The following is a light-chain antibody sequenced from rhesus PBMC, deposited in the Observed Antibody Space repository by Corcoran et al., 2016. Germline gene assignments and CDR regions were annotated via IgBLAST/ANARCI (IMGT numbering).Light chain of an antibody. CDR1: QSLLNSEEGNTY. CDR3: MQGKEFPPT. J-gene: IGKJ2*01. CDR2: EVS. Sequence: DIVMTQTPLSLPVTPGEPASISCRSSQSLLNSEEGNTYLEWYLQTPGQYPQPLIYEVSQRASGVPDRCSGSGSDTDFTLKISRVEAEDVGVYYCMQGKEFPPTFGQGTKVDIK. V-gene: IGKV2S20*01.